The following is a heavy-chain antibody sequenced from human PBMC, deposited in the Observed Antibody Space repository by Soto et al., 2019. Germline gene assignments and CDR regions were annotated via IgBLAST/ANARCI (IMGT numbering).Heavy chain of an antibody. D-gene: IGHD6-19*01. CDR1: GFTFSSYA. CDR3: ARVVAVAAHPFDY. Sequence: PGGSLRLSCAASGFTFSSYAMHWVRQAPGKGLEWVAVISYDGSNKYYADSVKGRFTISRDNSKNTLYLQMNSLRAEDTAVYYCARVVAVAAHPFDYWGQGTLVTVSS. CDR2: ISYDGSNK. J-gene: IGHJ4*02. V-gene: IGHV3-30-3*01.